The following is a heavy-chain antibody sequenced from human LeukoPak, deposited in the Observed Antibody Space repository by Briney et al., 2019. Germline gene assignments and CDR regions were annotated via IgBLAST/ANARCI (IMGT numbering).Heavy chain of an antibody. D-gene: IGHD6-13*01. V-gene: IGHV3-21*01. CDR1: GFTFSSYS. J-gene: IGHJ4*02. CDR2: ISSSSSSYI. Sequence: KPGGSLRLSCAASGFTFSSYSMTWVRQAPGKGLEWVSSISSSSSSYIYYADSVKGRFTISRDNAKNSLYLQMNSLRAEDTAVYYCARESRTSAADDYWGQGTLVTVSS. CDR3: ARESRTSAADDY.